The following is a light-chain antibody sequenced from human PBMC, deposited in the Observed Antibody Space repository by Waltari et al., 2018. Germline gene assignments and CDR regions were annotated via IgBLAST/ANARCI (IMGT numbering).Light chain of an antibody. V-gene: IGLV1-47*01. CDR1: TSNVGTNS. Sequence: SVLTQPPSVSGTPGQRVTISCSGSTSNVGTNSVFWYQLLPGAAHRLLIYKNHRRPSGVPARFSGSKSGTSASLAISGLRSEDEGDYYCAVWEGSLKVFGAGTKVTVL. CDR3: AVWEGSLKV. CDR2: KNH. J-gene: IGLJ1*01.